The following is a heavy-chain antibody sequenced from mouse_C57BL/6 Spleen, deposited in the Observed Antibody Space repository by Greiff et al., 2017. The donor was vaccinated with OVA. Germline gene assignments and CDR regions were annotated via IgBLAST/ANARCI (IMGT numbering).Heavy chain of an antibody. CDR3: ARGSNYDY. V-gene: IGHV1-55*01. CDR2: IYPGSGST. CDR1: GYTFTSYW. J-gene: IGHJ2*01. D-gene: IGHD5-1*01. Sequence: VKLQESGAELVKPGASVKMSCKASGYTFTSYWITWVKQRPGQGLEWIGDIYPGSGSTNYNEKFKSKATLTVDTSSSTAYMQLSSLTSEDSAVYYCARGSNYDYWGQGTTLTVSS.